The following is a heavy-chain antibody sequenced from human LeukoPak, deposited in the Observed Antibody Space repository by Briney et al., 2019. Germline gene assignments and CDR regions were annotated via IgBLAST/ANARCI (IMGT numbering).Heavy chain of an antibody. CDR2: IKQDGSEK. CDR3: ARVERVTMIVVVITRWAFDI. J-gene: IGHJ3*02. CDR1: GFTFSSYW. Sequence: GGSLRLSCAASGFTFSSYWMSWVRQAPGKGLEWVANIKQDGSEKYYVDSVKGRFTISRDNAKNSPYLQMNSLRAEDTAVYYCARVERVTMIVVVITRWAFDIWGQGTMVTVSS. D-gene: IGHD3-22*01. V-gene: IGHV3-7*01.